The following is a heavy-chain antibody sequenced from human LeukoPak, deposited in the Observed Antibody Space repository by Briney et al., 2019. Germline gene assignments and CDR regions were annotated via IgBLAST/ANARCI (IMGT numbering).Heavy chain of an antibody. D-gene: IGHD6-19*01. CDR2: IRGSGSII. J-gene: IGHJ6*03. CDR3: AREEAVAGTTYLYYYYMDV. V-gene: IGHV3-48*03. Sequence: PGGSLRLSCAASGFTFSSYEMNWVRQAPGKGLEWISYIRGSGSIIYYADSVKGRITISRDNAKNSLYLQMNSLRAEDTAVYYCAREEAVAGTTYLYYYYMDVWGKGTTVTVSS. CDR1: GFTFSSYE.